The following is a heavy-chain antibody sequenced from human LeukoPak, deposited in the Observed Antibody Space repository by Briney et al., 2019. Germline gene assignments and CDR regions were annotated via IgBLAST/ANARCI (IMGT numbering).Heavy chain of an antibody. Sequence: SGTLPLTCAVSGGSISTNNWWTWVRQPPGEGLEWIGEIHHSGSTDNNPSLKSRVTISPDKSKNQFSLTLTSVTAADRAVYFCARAPLSGTYYTDAFDIWGQGTMVTVSS. J-gene: IGHJ3*02. D-gene: IGHD1-26*01. V-gene: IGHV4-4*02. CDR3: ARAPLSGTYYTDAFDI. CDR2: IHHSGST. CDR1: GGSISTNNW.